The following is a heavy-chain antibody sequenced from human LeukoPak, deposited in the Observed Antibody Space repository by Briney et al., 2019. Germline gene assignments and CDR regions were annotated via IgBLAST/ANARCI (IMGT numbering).Heavy chain of an antibody. CDR3: AKSGGSGLIDY. J-gene: IGHJ4*02. D-gene: IGHD1-26*01. CDR2: INHSGST. CDR1: GGSFSGYY. V-gene: IGHV4-34*01. Sequence: SETLSLTCAVYGGSFSGYYWSWIRQPPGKGLEWIGEINHSGSTNYNPSLKSRVTISVDTSKNQFSLNLSSVTAADTAVYYCAKSGGSGLIDYWGQGTLVTVSS.